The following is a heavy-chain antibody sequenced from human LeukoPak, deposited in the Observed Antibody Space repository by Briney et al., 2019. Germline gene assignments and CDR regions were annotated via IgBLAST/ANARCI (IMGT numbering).Heavy chain of an antibody. CDR2: IGTAGDT. CDR3: ARGSRYYYYMDV. D-gene: IGHD3-10*01. V-gene: IGHV3-13*01. Sequence: GGSLRLSCAASGFTFSSYDMHWIRQATGKGLEWVSTIGTAGDTYYSGSAKGRFTISREYAKNSLYLQMNSLGAGDTAVYYCARGSRYYYYMDVWGKGTTVTVSS. CDR1: GFTFSSYD. J-gene: IGHJ6*03.